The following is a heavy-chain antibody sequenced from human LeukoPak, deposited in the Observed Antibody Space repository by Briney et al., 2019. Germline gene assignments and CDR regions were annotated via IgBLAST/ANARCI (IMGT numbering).Heavy chain of an antibody. CDR2: IHYDGSDK. CDR1: GFTFYGIT. CDR3: WTLIPASAELHTGG. V-gene: IGHV3-30*02. J-gene: IGHJ4*01. D-gene: IGHD1-14*01. Sequence: PGGSLRLSCSGSGFTFYGITMERQGQAPGKGLEWVAFIHYDGSDKYYADSVKGRFIISRDNSKNTLYLKMTSLRTDDTVIYYCWTLIPASAELHTGGWGQGTLVTVSS.